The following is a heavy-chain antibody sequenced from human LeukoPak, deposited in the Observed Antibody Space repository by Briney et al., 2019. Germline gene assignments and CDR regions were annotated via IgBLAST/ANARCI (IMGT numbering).Heavy chain of an antibody. V-gene: IGHV5-51*01. CDR2: IYPADSDI. J-gene: IGHJ4*02. Sequence: GESLKISCKGSGYSINNYWIGWVRQMPGKGLEWMGIIYPADSDIRYSPSFQGQVTISADKSISTAYLQWSSLKASDTAMYYCARNPFPASYGDGDYWGQGTLVTVSS. CDR1: GYSINNYW. D-gene: IGHD4-17*01. CDR3: ARNPFPASYGDGDY.